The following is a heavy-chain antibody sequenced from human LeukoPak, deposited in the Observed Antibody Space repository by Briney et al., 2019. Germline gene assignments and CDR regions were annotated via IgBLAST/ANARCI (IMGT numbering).Heavy chain of an antibody. J-gene: IGHJ6*03. CDR2: INPSGGST. Sequence: ASVKVSCKASGYTFTSYYMHWVRQAPGQGLEWMGIINPSGGSTSYAQKFQGRVTMTRDTSTSTVYMELSSLRSEDTAVYYCASGMNAYAGYYYYMDVWGKGTTVTVSS. V-gene: IGHV1-46*01. D-gene: IGHD1-26*01. CDR1: GYTFTSYY. CDR3: ASGMNAYAGYYYYMDV.